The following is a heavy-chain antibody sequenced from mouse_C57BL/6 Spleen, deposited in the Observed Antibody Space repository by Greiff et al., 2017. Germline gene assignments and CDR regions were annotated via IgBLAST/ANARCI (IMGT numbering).Heavy chain of an antibody. J-gene: IGHJ4*01. V-gene: IGHV1-69*01. CDR1: GYTFTSYW. CDR2: IDPSDSYT. D-gene: IGHD2-2*01. Sequence: VLLQQPGAGLVMPGASVKLSCKASGYTFTSYWMPWVKQRPGQGLEWVGAIDPSDSYTNYTQKFKGKSTLTVDKSSSTAYMQLSSLTSEDSAVYYCASWMVTTGGWDDWGQGTSVTVSS. CDR3: ASWMVTTGGWDD.